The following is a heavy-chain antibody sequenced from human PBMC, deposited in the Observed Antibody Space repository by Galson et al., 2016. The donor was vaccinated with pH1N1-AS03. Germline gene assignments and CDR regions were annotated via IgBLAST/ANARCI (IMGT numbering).Heavy chain of an antibody. CDR3: AKVGWAHY. CDR2: ITGSGGST. CDR1: GFIFSDYD. D-gene: IGHD3-16*01. Sequence: SLRLSCAASGFIFSDYDVSWVRQAPGKGLGWVSAITGSGGSTNYADSVKGRFTISRDNSKNTLYLQLNSLRAEDTAVYYCAKVGWAHYWGQGTLVTVSS. V-gene: IGHV3-23*01. J-gene: IGHJ4*02.